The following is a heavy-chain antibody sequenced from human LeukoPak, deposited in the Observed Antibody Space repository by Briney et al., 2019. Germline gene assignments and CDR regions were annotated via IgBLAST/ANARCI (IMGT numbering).Heavy chain of an antibody. CDR2: IYSSGST. J-gene: IGHJ4*02. CDR3: ARRGGSGRSFDY. D-gene: IGHD3-10*01. Sequence: PETLSLTCTVSGGSISSSSYYWGWIRQPPGKGLEWLGSIYSSGSTYYHPPLKSRVTISVNTSKNQFSLNLSSVPASDTAVYYCARRGGSGRSFDYWGQGILVTVSS. CDR1: GGSISSSSYY. V-gene: IGHV4-39*01.